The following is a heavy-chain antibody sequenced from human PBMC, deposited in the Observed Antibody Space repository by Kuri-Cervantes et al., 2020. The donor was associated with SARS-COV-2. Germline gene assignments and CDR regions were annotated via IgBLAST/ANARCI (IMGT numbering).Heavy chain of an antibody. CDR3: ARPYCSSTTCYDGTFDS. V-gene: IGHV1-69*06. Sequence: SVKVSCKASGCTFSSYAVTWVRQAPGQGLEWMGRIIRFFGTTIYAQKFRGRVTITADKSTNTAYMELSSLRSEDTAVYYCARPYCSSTTCYDGTFDSWGQGTLVTVSS. D-gene: IGHD2-2*01. CDR2: IIRFFGTT. J-gene: IGHJ4*02. CDR1: GCTFSSYA.